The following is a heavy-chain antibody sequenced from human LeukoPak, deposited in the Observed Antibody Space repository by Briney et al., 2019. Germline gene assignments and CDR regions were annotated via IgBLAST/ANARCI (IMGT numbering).Heavy chain of an antibody. Sequence: GGTLTLSCAASGCSFSSDCMRGFLQAPPKEREWGSAIIGSGGTTYYAHSLKGRCTISIDNSKNTLYLQMNSLTARDTAVDYLSKKSDSSGSLYYFDYWGQGTLVTVSS. V-gene: IGHV3-23*01. CDR3: SKKSDSSGSLYYFDY. CDR2: IIGSGGTT. CDR1: GCSFSSDC. J-gene: IGHJ4*02. D-gene: IGHD3-22*01.